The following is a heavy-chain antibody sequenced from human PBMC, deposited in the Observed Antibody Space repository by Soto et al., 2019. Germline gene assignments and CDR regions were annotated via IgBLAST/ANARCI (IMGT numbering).Heavy chain of an antibody. J-gene: IGHJ6*02. Sequence: GGSLRLSCATSGFTFSSYWMHWVRQVPGKGLLWVSRIDEYGNTINCADSVRGRFTISRDNARNTLYLEMNSLRAEDTALYYCARVENEYSSSSGSYGMFVWGHGTTVTVSS. CDR3: ARVENEYSSSSGSYGMFV. CDR1: GFTFSSYW. V-gene: IGHV3-74*01. D-gene: IGHD6-6*01. CDR2: IDEYGNTI.